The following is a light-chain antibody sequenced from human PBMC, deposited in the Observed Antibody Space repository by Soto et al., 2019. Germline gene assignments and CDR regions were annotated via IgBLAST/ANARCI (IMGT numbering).Light chain of an antibody. CDR2: DAS. V-gene: IGKV1-5*01. J-gene: IGKJ5*01. CDR3: QQRSVWPIT. Sequence: DIQMTQSPSTLSASVGDRVTITCRASQRISSRLAWYQQKPGQAPKFLIFDASSLDSGVPSRFSGSGSGTDFTLTISSLEPEDFAVYYCQQRSVWPITFGQGTRLEIK. CDR1: QRISSR.